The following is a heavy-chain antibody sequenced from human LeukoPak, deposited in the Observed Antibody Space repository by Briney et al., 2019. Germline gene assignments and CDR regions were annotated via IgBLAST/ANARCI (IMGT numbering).Heavy chain of an antibody. CDR1: GGTFSSYA. V-gene: IGHV1-69*05. D-gene: IGHD3-9*01. CDR2: IIPIFGTA. Sequence: SVKVSCKASGGTFSSYAISWVRQAPGQGLEWMGGIIPIFGTANYAQKFQGRVTITTDESTSTAYMELRSLRSDDTAVYYCAREKYDILTGYQPAFDIWGQGTMVTVSS. CDR3: AREKYDILTGYQPAFDI. J-gene: IGHJ3*02.